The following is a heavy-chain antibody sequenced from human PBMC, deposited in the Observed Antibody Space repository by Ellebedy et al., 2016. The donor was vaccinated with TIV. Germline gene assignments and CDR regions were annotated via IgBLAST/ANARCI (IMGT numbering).Heavy chain of an antibody. J-gene: IGHJ4*02. CDR3: ARLEYQLPNPFEY. Sequence: MPGGSLRLSCTVSGGSITSSRHYWGWIRQPPGKGLEWIGTIYYTGSGHYNPSLKSRVTIFIYTSKNQFSLKLTSVTAADTAVYYCARLEYQLPNPFEYWGRGTLVSVSS. V-gene: IGHV4-39*01. D-gene: IGHD2-2*01. CDR1: GGSITSSRHY. CDR2: IYYTGSG.